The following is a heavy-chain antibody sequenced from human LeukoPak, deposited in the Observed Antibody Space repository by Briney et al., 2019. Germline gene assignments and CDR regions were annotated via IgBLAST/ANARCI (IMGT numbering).Heavy chain of an antibody. CDR3: AKGEAITMVRGVITDFDY. D-gene: IGHD3-10*01. CDR2: INSDGSST. V-gene: IGHV3-74*01. J-gene: IGHJ4*02. CDR1: GFTFSSYW. Sequence: GGSLRLSCAASGFTFSSYWMHWVRQAPGKGLVWVSRINSDGSSTSYADSVKGRFTISRDNAKNTLYLQMNSLRAEDTAVYYCAKGEAITMVRGVITDFDYWGQGTLVTVSS.